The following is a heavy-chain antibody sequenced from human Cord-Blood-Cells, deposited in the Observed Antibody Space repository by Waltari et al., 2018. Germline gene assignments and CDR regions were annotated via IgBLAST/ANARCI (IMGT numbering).Heavy chain of an antibody. D-gene: IGHD2-2*01. CDR1: GGTFSSYA. J-gene: IGHJ4*02. Sequence: QVQLVQSGAEVKKPGSSVKVSCKASGGTFSSYAISWVRQAPGQGLEWMGGIIPIFGTANYAQKFQGRVTSTADESTSTAYMERSSLRSEDTAVYYCATFAAVYCSSTSCYFDYWGQGTLVTVSS. CDR3: ATFAAVYCSSTSCYFDY. CDR2: IIPIFGTA. V-gene: IGHV1-69*01.